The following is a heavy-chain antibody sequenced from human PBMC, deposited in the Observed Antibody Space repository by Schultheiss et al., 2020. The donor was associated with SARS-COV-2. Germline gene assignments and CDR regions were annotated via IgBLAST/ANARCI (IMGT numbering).Heavy chain of an antibody. Sequence: GGSLRLSCAASGFTFSSYEMNWVRQAPGKGLEWVSGMSGDDGSTYYADSVKGRFTISRDSSNNTLYLQMNSLRADDTAVYYCAKAGLSRYWQSSGSPFAFYHYGMDVWGQGTTVTVSS. D-gene: IGHD3-22*01. CDR3: AKAGLSRYWQSSGSPFAFYHYGMDV. J-gene: IGHJ6*02. CDR2: MSGDDGST. CDR1: GFTFSSYE. V-gene: IGHV3-23*01.